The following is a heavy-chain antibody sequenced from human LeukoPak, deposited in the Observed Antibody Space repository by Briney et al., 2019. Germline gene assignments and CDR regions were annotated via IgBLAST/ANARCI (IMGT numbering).Heavy chain of an antibody. D-gene: IGHD3-9*01. J-gene: IGHJ4*02. CDR3: AKGLRYFDWADY. Sequence: GGSLRLSCAASGFTFDDYVMHRVRQAPGKGLEWVSTISWNTFTVRYADSVKGRFTISRDNAKNSLYLQMNSLRTEDTALYYCAKGLRYFDWADYWGQGTLVTVSS. CDR1: GFTFDDYV. CDR2: ISWNTFTV. V-gene: IGHV3-9*01.